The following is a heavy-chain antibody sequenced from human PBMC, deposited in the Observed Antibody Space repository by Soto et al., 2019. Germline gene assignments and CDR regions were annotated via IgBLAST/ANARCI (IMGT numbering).Heavy chain of an antibody. Sequence: GGSLRLSCAASGFTFSSYSMNWVRQAPGKGLEWVSYMSSSSSTIYYAGSVKGRLTISRDNAKNSLYLQMNSLRAEDRAVYYCARELDDFWSGYFSLDYWGQGTLVTVSS. D-gene: IGHD3-3*01. CDR1: GFTFSSYS. CDR2: MSSSSSTI. V-gene: IGHV3-48*01. J-gene: IGHJ4*02. CDR3: ARELDDFWSGYFSLDY.